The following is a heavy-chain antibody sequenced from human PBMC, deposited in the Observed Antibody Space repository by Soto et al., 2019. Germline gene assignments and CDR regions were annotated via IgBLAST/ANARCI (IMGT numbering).Heavy chain of an antibody. V-gene: IGHV3-21*06. Sequence: GGSLRLSCAASGFTFTRYSMNWVRQAPGKGLEWVSSISSTTNYIYYGDSMKGRFTISRDNAKNSLYLEMDSLRAEDTAVYYCARESEDLTSNFAYWGQGTLVTVSS. J-gene: IGHJ4*02. CDR1: GFTFTRYS. CDR3: ARESEDLTSNFAY. CDR2: ISSTTNYI.